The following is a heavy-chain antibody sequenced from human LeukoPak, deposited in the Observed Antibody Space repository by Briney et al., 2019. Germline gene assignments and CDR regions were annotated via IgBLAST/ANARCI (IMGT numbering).Heavy chain of an antibody. J-gene: IGHJ4*02. D-gene: IGHD7-27*01. CDR3: AKHWGYMYYFDY. CDR1: GFTFSSYA. V-gene: IGHV3-23*01. Sequence: PGGSLRLSCAASGFTFSSYAMSWVRQAPGKGLEWVSAISGSGGSTYYADSVKGRFTISRDNSKNTLYLQMNGLRAEDTAVYYCAKHWGYMYYFDYWGQGTLVTVSS. CDR2: ISGSGGST.